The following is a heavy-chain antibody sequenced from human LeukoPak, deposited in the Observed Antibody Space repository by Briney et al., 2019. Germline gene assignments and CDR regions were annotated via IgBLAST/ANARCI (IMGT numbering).Heavy chain of an antibody. CDR1: GFTVSSNY. Sequence: GGSLRLSCAASGFTVSSNYMSWVRQAPGKGLEWVSVIYSGGSTYYADSVKGRFTISRDNSKNTLYLQMNSLRAEDTAVYYCARVSTTQFYYDKSGYLDYWGQGTLVTVSS. CDR2: IYSGGST. J-gene: IGHJ4*02. V-gene: IGHV3-66*01. D-gene: IGHD3-22*01. CDR3: ARVSTTQFYYDKSGYLDY.